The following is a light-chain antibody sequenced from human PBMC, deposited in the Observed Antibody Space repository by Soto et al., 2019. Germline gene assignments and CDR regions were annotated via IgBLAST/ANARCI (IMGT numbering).Light chain of an antibody. J-gene: IGLJ1*01. CDR3: GAWDSSLSAQYG. V-gene: IGLV1-51*01. CDR1: SSNIGNNF. Sequence: QSVLTQPPSVSAAPGQRVTISCSGSSSNIGNNFVSWYQQFPGTAPKVLIYGNDKRPSGISDRFSASTSATSATLVITGLLTGDEADYYCGAWDSSLSAQYGFGTGTKLTVL. CDR2: GND.